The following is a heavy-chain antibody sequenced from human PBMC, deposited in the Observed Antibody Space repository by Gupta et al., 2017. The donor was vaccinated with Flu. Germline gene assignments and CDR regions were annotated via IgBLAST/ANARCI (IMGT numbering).Heavy chain of an antibody. CDR1: GFALRSYG. CDR2: IWSDGSNQ. Sequence: QVQLVESGGGVVQPGRSLRLSCVVSGFALRSYGMHWVRQAPGKGLEWVSFIWSDGSNQYYADSVKGRFTISRDTSKSTLFLQMDSLRAEDTALYYCARDLYFGSGTSGMDVWGQGTTVTVSS. D-gene: IGHD3-10*01. CDR3: ARDLYFGSGTSGMDV. J-gene: IGHJ6*02. V-gene: IGHV3-33*01.